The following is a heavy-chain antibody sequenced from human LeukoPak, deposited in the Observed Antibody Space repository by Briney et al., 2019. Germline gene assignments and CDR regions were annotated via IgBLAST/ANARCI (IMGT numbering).Heavy chain of an antibody. V-gene: IGHV4-39*07. D-gene: IGHD3-9*01. Sequence: SETLSLTCTVSGGSISSSSYYWGWIRQPPGKGLEWIGSIYYSGSTYYNPSLKSRVTISVDTSKNQFSLKLSSVTAADTAVYYCARTRHDLFHDYWGQGTLVTVSS. CDR2: IYYSGST. CDR3: ARTRHDLFHDY. CDR1: GGSISSSSYY. J-gene: IGHJ4*02.